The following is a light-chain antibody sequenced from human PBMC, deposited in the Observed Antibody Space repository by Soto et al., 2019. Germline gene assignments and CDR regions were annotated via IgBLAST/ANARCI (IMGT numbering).Light chain of an antibody. CDR1: QGIRHD. Sequence: AIQMTQSPSSLSASVGDRVTITCRASQGIRHDLGWYQQKPGKSPKILIYAASSLQSGVPSRFSGSGSGTDFTLTSSSLQPEAVATYYCLLEYNYPHTFGQGTKLEI. CDR2: AAS. J-gene: IGKJ2*01. V-gene: IGKV1-6*01. CDR3: LLEYNYPHT.